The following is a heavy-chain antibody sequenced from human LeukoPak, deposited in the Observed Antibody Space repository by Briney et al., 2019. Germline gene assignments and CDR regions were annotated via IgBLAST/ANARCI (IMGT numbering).Heavy chain of an antibody. CDR3: ANRVAAAGNVYLDS. CDR1: GFTFSSYS. Sequence: GGSLRLSCAASGFTFSSYSMNWVRQAPGKGLEWVSYISSSSSTIYYADSVKGRFTISRDNAKNSLYLQMNSLRDEDTAVYYCANRVAAAGNVYLDSWGQGTLVTVSS. V-gene: IGHV3-48*02. D-gene: IGHD6-13*01. J-gene: IGHJ4*02. CDR2: ISSSSSTI.